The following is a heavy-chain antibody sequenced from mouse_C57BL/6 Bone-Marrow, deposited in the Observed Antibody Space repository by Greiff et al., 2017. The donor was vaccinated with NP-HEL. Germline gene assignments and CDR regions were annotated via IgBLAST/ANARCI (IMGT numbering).Heavy chain of an antibody. D-gene: IGHD2-4*01. V-gene: IGHV5-6*01. CDR1: GFTFSSYG. J-gene: IGHJ3*01. Sequence: DVQLVESGGDLVKPGASVKISCEASGFTFSSYGMYWVRQTPDKRLEWVASISSGGSYTKYKDRVKWRFTISRDNAKNTLYLPISSLKTEDTAMYYCASPYDYDVAWFAYWGQGTLVTVSA. CDR3: ASPYDYDVAWFAY. CDR2: ISSGGSYT.